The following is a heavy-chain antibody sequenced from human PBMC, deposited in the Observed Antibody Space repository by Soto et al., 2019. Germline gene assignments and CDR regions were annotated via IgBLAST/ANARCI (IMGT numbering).Heavy chain of an antibody. CDR3: SRDLGFLSGYSI. CDR1: GASVSRHSAA. V-gene: IGHV6-1*01. D-gene: IGHD3-3*01. Sequence: SQTLSLTCAISGASVSRHSAAWNWSRPSPSRGLECLGRTYYGSTWSNAYAVSVKSRITIHPDTSKNHFSLQLHSLTPEDTAGFYCSRDLGFLSGYSIWGQGTMVTVSS. CDR2: TYYGSTWSN. J-gene: IGHJ3*02.